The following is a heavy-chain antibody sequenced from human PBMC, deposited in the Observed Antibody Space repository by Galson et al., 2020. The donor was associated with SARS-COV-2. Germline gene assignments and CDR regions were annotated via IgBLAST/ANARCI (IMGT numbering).Heavy chain of an antibody. J-gene: IGHJ4*02. CDR1: GGSVNSGRYY. V-gene: IGHV4-61*01. D-gene: IGHD1-26*01. CDR2: IYYNGRT. Sequence: SETLFLTCTVSGGSVNSGRYYWAWIRQPPGKGLQYIGFIYYNGRTNYNPSLQSRVTFSSDMSKSQFSLRLTSVTAADTALYYCARLVSGTRAFDHWGQGILVKVSS. CDR3: ARLVSGTRAFDH.